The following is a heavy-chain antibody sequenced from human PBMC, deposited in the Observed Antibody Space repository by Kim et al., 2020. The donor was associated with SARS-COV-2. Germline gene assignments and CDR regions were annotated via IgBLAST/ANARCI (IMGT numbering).Heavy chain of an antibody. CDR2: IYSGGSST. CDR1: GFTFSSYA. J-gene: IGHJ6*02. D-gene: IGHD3-16*01. V-gene: IGHV3-23*03. Sequence: GGSLRLSCAASGFTFSSYAMSWVRQAPGKGLEWVSVIYSGGSSTYYADSVKGRFTISRDNSKNTLYLQMNSLRAEDTAVYYCAKKMGGWLSYGMDVWGQG. CDR3: AKKMGGWLSYGMDV.